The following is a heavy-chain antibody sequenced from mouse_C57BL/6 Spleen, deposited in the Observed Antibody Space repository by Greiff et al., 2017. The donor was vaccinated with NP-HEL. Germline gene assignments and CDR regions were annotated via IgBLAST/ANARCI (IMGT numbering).Heavy chain of an antibody. V-gene: IGHV1-15*01. D-gene: IGHD2-4*01. Sequence: VQLQQSGAELVRPGASVTLSCKASGYTFTDYEMHWVKQTPVHGLEWIGAIDPETGGTAYNQKFKGKAILTADKSSSTAYMELRSLTSEDSAVYYCTRYYDSGIYYFDYWGQGTTLTVSS. CDR1: GYTFTDYE. CDR3: TRYYDSGIYYFDY. J-gene: IGHJ2*01. CDR2: IDPETGGT.